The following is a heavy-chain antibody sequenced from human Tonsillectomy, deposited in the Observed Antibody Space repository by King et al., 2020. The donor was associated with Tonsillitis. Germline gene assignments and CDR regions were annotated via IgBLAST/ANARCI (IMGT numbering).Heavy chain of an antibody. J-gene: IGHJ4*02. D-gene: IGHD2-15*01. CDR2: IYYSGST. CDR1: GGSISSYY. Sequence: QLQESGPGLVKPSETLSLTCTVSGGSISSYYWSWIRQPPGKGLEWIGYIYYSGSTNYNPSPKSRVTISVDTSKNQFSLKLSSVTAADTAVYYCARGSLAYYFDYWGQGTLVTVSS. CDR3: ARGSLAYYFDY. V-gene: IGHV4-59*01.